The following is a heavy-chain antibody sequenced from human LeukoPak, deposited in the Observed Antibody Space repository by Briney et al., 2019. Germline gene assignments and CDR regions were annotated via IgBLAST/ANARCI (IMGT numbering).Heavy chain of an antibody. Sequence: ASVKVSCKASGYTFTGYYMHWVRQAPGQGLEWMGWINSNSGGTNYAQKFQGRVTMTRDTSISTAYMELSRLRSDDTAVYYCARADSSGYYPLDYWGQGTPVTVSS. J-gene: IGHJ4*02. D-gene: IGHD3-22*01. CDR1: GYTFTGYY. CDR3: ARADSSGYYPLDY. V-gene: IGHV1-2*02. CDR2: INSNSGGT.